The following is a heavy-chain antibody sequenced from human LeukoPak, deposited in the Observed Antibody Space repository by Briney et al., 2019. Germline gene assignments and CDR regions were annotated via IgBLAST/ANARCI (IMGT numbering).Heavy chain of an antibody. CDR1: AFTFSSYA. D-gene: IGHD3-3*01. V-gene: IGHV3-30*08. CDR2: ISYDGSNK. CDR3: GRISTVVLEWPHGIDV. J-gene: IGHJ6*04. Sequence: GGSLRLSCAASAFTFSSYAMLWVRQAPGKGLEWVAGISYDGSNKYYADSVKGRFTISRDNSKNKLYLQMNSQRAEDTAVYYCGRISTVVLEWPHGIDVWGKGTTVTVSS.